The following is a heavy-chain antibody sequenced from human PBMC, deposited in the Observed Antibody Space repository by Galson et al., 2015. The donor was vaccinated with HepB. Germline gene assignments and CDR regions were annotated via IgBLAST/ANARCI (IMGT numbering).Heavy chain of an antibody. J-gene: IGHJ4*02. CDR1: GFTFSDYY. Sequence: LRLSCAASGFTFSDYYMSWIRQAPGKGLEWVSYISSSSSYTNYADSVKGRFTISRDNAKNSLYLQMNSLRAEDTAVYYCARDLRSSSGYYYMYYFDYWGQGTLVTVSS. CDR3: ARDLRSSSGYYYMYYFDY. D-gene: IGHD3-22*01. V-gene: IGHV3-11*06. CDR2: ISSSSSYT.